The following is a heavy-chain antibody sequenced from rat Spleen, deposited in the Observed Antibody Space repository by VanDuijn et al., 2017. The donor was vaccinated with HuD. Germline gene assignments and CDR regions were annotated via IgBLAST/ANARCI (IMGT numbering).Heavy chain of an antibody. CDR1: GFTFSNFP. D-gene: IGHD1-4*01. Sequence: EVQLVESGGGLVRPGRSMKISCAASGFTFSNFPMAWVRQAPTKGLEWVATISTSGGRTYYRDSVKGRFTISRDNAKSTLYLQMDSLRSEDTATYYCAKETGYNSYFDYWGQGVMVTVSS. J-gene: IGHJ2*01. CDR2: ISTSGGRT. CDR3: AKETGYNSYFDY. V-gene: IGHV5-46*01.